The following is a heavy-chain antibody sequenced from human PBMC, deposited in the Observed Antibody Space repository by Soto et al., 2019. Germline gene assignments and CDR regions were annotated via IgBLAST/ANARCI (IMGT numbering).Heavy chain of an antibody. J-gene: IGHJ3*02. CDR3: AKDRFAMVRGVPTDDAFDI. V-gene: IGHV3-23*01. CDR1: GVTFSSYA. Sequence: GGSMRLSCAASGVTFSSYAMSWVRQAPRKGLEWVSAISGSGGSTYYADSVKGRFTISRDNSKNTLYLQMNSLRAEDTAVYYCAKDRFAMVRGVPTDDAFDIWGQGTMVTVSS. D-gene: IGHD3-10*01. CDR2: ISGSGGST.